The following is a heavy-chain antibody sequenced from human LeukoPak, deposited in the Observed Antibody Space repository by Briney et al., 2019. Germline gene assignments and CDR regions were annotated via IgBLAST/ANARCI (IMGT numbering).Heavy chain of an antibody. CDR1: GFTFSDYY. D-gene: IGHD2-2*01. V-gene: IGHV3-11*01. J-gene: IGHJ4*02. CDR2: ISSSGSTI. CDR3: VRVWGYCSSTSCYVNGRNYFDY. Sequence: GGSLRLSCAASGFTFSDYYMSWIRQAPGKGLEWVSYISSSGSTIYYAGSVKGRFTISRDNAKNSLYLQMNSLRAEDTAVYYCVRVWGYCSSTSCYVNGRNYFDYWGQGTLVTVSS.